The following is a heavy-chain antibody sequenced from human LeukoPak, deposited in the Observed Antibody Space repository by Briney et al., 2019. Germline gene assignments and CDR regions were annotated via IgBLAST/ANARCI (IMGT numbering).Heavy chain of an antibody. CDR3: ARPQQGGTTRSHGMDV. CDR2: LNTDETYT. CDR1: GFSFSNYW. V-gene: IGHV3-74*01. D-gene: IGHD1-26*01. J-gene: IGHJ6*02. Sequence: GGSLRLSCAASGFSFSNYWMHWVRQAPGKGLVSVSHLNTDETYTTYADSVKGRFTISRDNAKNTLYLQINRLRAEDTAVYYCARPQQGGTTRSHGMDVWGQGTTVTVSS.